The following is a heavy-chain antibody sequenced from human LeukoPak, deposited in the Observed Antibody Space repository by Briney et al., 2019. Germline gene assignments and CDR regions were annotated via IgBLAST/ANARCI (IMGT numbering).Heavy chain of an antibody. V-gene: IGHV3-30*15. J-gene: IGHJ4*02. CDR3: TRGPATDYYDTSGYCDY. Sequence: PGGSLRLSGEASGFTLGNYAMHWVRQAPGKGLEWVTNISFDGKNKHYVGSVKGRFTISRDNSKNTLYLQMSTLRPEDTAVYYCTRGPATDYYDTSGYCDYWGQGTLVSVSS. CDR2: ISFDGKNK. D-gene: IGHD3-22*01. CDR1: GFTLGNYA.